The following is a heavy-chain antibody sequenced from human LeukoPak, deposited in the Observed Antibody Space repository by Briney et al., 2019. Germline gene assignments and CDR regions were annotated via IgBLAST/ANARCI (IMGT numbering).Heavy chain of an antibody. V-gene: IGHV4-59*01. J-gene: IGHJ4*02. Sequence: SETLSLTCTVSGGSISSYYWSWIRQPPGKGLEWIGYIYYSGTTNYNPSLKSRVTISVDTSKNQFSLKLSPVTAADTAVYYCARGVYIAAAQYSYWGQGTLVTVSS. CDR2: IYYSGTT. D-gene: IGHD6-13*01. CDR3: ARGVYIAAAQYSY. CDR1: GGSISSYY.